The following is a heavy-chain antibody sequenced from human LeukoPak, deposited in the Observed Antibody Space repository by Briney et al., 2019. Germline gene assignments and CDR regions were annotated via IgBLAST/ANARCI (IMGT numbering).Heavy chain of an antibody. J-gene: IGHJ4*02. D-gene: IGHD3-10*01. CDR2: ISSSSSYI. V-gene: IGHV3-21*01. CDR3: ARSYGSGSYYDY. CDR1: GFTFSSYS. Sequence: PGGSLRLSCAASGFTFSSYSMNWVRQAPGKGREWVSSISSSSSYIYYADSVKGRFTISRDNAKNSLYLQMNSLRAEDTAVYYCARSYGSGSYYDYWGQGTLVTVSS.